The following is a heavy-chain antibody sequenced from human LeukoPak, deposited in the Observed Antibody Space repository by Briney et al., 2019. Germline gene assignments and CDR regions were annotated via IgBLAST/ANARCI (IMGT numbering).Heavy chain of an antibody. D-gene: IGHD3-3*01. Sequence: GGSLRLSCAASGFTFSSYAMHWVRRAPGKGLEYVSAISSNGGSTYYANSVKGRFTISRDNSKNTLYLQMGSLRAEDMAVYYCAREQDFWSGYGSAFDIWGQGTMVTVSS. V-gene: IGHV3-64*01. CDR2: ISSNGGST. CDR3: AREQDFWSGYGSAFDI. J-gene: IGHJ3*02. CDR1: GFTFSSYA.